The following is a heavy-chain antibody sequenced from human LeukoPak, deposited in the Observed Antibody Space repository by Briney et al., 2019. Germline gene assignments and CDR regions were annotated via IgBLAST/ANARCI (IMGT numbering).Heavy chain of an antibody. V-gene: IGHV1-46*01. Sequence: GIINPTGDSTSYAQNFQARVTMTRDTSTNTVHMELSSLRSEDTAVYYCARHPSPQLHHFDYWGQGTLVTVSS. D-gene: IGHD2-2*01. CDR2: INPTGDST. CDR3: ARHPSPQLHHFDY. J-gene: IGHJ4*02.